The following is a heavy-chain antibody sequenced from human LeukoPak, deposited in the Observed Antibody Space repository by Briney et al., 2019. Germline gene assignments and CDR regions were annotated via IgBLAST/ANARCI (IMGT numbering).Heavy chain of an antibody. Sequence: GGSLRLSCAASGFTVSSNYMSWVRQAPGKGLEWVSVIYSGGSTYYADSVKGRFTISRDNSKNTLYLQMNSLRAEDTAAYYCARDRRYGSGYYYYYYGMDVWGKGTTVTVSS. D-gene: IGHD6-25*01. CDR3: ARDRRYGSGYYYYYYGMDV. V-gene: IGHV3-53*01. J-gene: IGHJ6*04. CDR2: IYSGGST. CDR1: GFTVSSNY.